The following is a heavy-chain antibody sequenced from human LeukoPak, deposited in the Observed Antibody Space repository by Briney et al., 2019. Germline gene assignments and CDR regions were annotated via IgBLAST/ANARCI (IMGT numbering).Heavy chain of an antibody. D-gene: IGHD3-16*02. Sequence: GGSLRLSCAASGFTFSSYAMSWVRQAPGKGLEWVSAISGSGGSTYYADSVKGRFTVSRDNSKNTLYLQMNSLRAEDTAVYYCARGPYDYVWGSYPLDYWGQGTLVTVSS. J-gene: IGHJ4*02. CDR3: ARGPYDYVWGSYPLDY. CDR2: ISGSGGST. V-gene: IGHV3-23*01. CDR1: GFTFSSYA.